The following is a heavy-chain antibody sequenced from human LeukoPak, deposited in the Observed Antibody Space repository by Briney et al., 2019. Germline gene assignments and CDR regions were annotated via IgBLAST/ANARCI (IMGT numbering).Heavy chain of an antibody. J-gene: IGHJ4*02. Sequence: PSETLSLTCTVSGGSVSSGSYYWSWLRQPPGKGLEWIGYIYYSGGTNYNPSLNSRVTISLDTSKNQFSLKLTSVTAADAALYYCARARRDMGNWLGFDYWGQGTLATVSS. CDR2: IYYSGGT. CDR3: ARARRDMGNWLGFDY. V-gene: IGHV4-61*01. D-gene: IGHD1-1*01. CDR1: GGSVSSGSYY.